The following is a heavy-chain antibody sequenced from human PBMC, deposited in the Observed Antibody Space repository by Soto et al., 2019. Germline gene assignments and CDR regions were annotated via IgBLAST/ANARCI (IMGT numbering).Heavy chain of an antibody. V-gene: IGHV3-43*01. CDR1: GFTFDDYT. CDR2: ISWDGGST. J-gene: IGHJ4*02. Sequence: DVQLVESGGVVVQPGGSLRLSCAASGFTFDDYTMHWVRQAPGKGLEWVSLISWDGGSTYYADSVKGRFTISRDNSKNSLYLQMNSLRTEDTALYYCAKESGYCSGGSCYSFDYWGQGTLVTVSS. CDR3: AKESGYCSGGSCYSFDY. D-gene: IGHD2-15*01.